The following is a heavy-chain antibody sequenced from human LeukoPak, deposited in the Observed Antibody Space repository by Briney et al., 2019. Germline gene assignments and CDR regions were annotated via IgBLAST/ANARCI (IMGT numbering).Heavy chain of an antibody. D-gene: IGHD3-10*01. CDR1: GGSISSYY. CDR2: IYTSGST. Sequence: SETLSLTCTVSGGSISSYYWSWIRQPAGKGLEWIGRIYTSGSTNYNPSLKSRVTMSVDTSKNQFSLKLSSVTAADTAVYYCARGGLLWFGELAALGAFDIWGQGTMVTVSS. CDR3: ARGGLLWFGELAALGAFDI. V-gene: IGHV4-4*07. J-gene: IGHJ3*02.